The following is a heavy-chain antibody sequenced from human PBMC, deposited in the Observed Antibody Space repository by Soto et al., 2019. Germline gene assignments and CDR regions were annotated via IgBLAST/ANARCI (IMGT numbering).Heavy chain of an antibody. CDR1: GINFSTYA. CDR2: ISNSGGDTI. CDR3: ARAKYGDYAGAFDI. Sequence: EVQLLESGGGLVQPGGSLRLSCAASGINFSTYAMSWVRQAPGKGLEWVSYISNSGGDTIYYADSVKGRFTISRDNAKNSLYLQVNSLSAEDTAVYYCARAKYGDYAGAFDIWGQGTMVTVSS. V-gene: IGHV3-48*03. D-gene: IGHD4-17*01. J-gene: IGHJ3*02.